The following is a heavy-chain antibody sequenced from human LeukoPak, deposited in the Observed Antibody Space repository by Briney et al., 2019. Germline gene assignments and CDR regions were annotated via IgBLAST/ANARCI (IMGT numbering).Heavy chain of an antibody. V-gene: IGHV3-48*02. CDR1: GFTFNAYS. J-gene: IGHJ4*02. CDR2: ISSSSSTI. CDR3: ASQLVFRSPFDY. Sequence: GGSLRLSCAASGFTFNAYSMNWVRQAPGKGLEWVSYISSSSSTIFYADSAKGRFTISRDNAKNSLYLQMNSLRDEDTAVYYCASQLVFRSPFDYWGQGTLVTVSS.